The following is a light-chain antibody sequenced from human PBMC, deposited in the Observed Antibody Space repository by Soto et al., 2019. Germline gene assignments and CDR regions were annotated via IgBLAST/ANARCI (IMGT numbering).Light chain of an antibody. J-gene: IGKJ4*01. CDR2: DAS. CDR3: QQRSTWPLT. Sequence: EIVLTQSPATLSLSPGERAPLSCRATQSVSSYLAWYQHKPGQAPRLLIYDASNRATGIPARFSGSGSGTDFTLTISSLEPEDFAVYYCQQRSTWPLTFGGGTKVEIK. V-gene: IGKV3-11*01. CDR1: QSVSSY.